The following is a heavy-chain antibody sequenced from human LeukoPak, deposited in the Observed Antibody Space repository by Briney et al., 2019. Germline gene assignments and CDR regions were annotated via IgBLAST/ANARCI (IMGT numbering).Heavy chain of an antibody. CDR3: ARVTLFRRAQIDS. CDR1: GASISSGDYL. J-gene: IGHJ4*02. D-gene: IGHD2-21*01. CDR2: IYHSGST. Sequence: SETLSLTCTVSGASISSGDYLWSWIRQPPGMGLEWIGNIYHSGSTNYNASLKSRVTISIDTSKNQFSLNLSTVTAADTAVYFCARVTLFRRAQIDSWGQGTLVTVSS. V-gene: IGHV4-30-4*01.